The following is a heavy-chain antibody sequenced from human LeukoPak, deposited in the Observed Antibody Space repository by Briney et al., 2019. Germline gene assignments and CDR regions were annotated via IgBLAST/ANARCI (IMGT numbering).Heavy chain of an antibody. CDR2: IYPGDSDT. CDR3: ARHPQIWFGELLPFDY. D-gene: IGHD3-10*01. CDR1: GYSFTSYW. J-gene: IGHJ4*02. V-gene: IGHV5-51*01. Sequence: GESLKISCKGSGYSFTSYWIGWVRQMPGKGLEWMGIIYPGDSDTRYSPSFQGQVTISADKPISTAYLQWSSLKASDTAMYYCARHPQIWFGELLPFDYWGQGTLVTVSS.